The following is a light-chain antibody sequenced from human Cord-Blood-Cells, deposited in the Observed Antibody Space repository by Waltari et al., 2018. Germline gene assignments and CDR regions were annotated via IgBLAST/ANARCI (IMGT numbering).Light chain of an antibody. J-gene: IGLJ2*01. CDR3: SSYTSSSTVV. CDR2: DVS. CDR1: RSDGGGYNH. V-gene: IGLV2-14*03. Sequence: QSALTQPASVSGSPGQSITIPCTGTRSDGGGYNHVSWYQPHPGKAPKLMIYDVSNRPSGVSNRFSGSKSGNTASLTISGLQAEDEADYYCSSYTSSSTVVFGGGTKLTVL.